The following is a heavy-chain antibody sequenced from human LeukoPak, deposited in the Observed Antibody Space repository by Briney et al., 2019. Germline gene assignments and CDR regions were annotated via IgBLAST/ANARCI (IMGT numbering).Heavy chain of an antibody. V-gene: IGHV1-24*01. CDR3: VTGFTTMAVDYFDY. CDR1: GKTLSDLS. D-gene: IGHD5-18*01. Sequence: ASVKVSCKVSGKTLSDLSIHWLRQPPGKGLEWLGGSDPEDGERIYAQMFQGRVTMTEDTSIDTAYMELSSLRSEDTAVYYCVTGFTTMAVDYFDYWGQGTLVTVSS. J-gene: IGHJ4*02. CDR2: SDPEDGER.